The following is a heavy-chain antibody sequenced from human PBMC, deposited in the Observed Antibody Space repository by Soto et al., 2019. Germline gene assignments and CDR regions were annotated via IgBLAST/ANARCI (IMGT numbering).Heavy chain of an antibody. CDR3: AKDRGSGCSGGSCYSDWFDP. CDR2: ISGSGGST. Sequence: EVQLLESGGGLVQPGGSLRLSCAASGFTFSSYAMSWVRQAPGKGLEWVSAISGSGGSTYYADSAKGRFTISRDNSKNTLYLQMNSLRAEDTAVYYCAKDRGSGCSGGSCYSDWFDPWGQGTLVTVSS. D-gene: IGHD2-15*01. CDR1: GFTFSSYA. V-gene: IGHV3-23*01. J-gene: IGHJ5*02.